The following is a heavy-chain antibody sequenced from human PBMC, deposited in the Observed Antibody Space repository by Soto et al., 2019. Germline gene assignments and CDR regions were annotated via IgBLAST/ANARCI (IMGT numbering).Heavy chain of an antibody. CDR1: GFTFTRYS. Sequence: GGSLRLSCAASGFTFTRYSMNLVRQAPGKGLEWVSSISSTTNYIYYGDSMKGRFTISRDNAKNSLYLEMNSLRAEDTAVYYCARESEDLTSNFDYWGQGTLVTVSS. CDR2: ISSTTNYI. J-gene: IGHJ4*02. V-gene: IGHV3-21*06. CDR3: ARESEDLTSNFDY.